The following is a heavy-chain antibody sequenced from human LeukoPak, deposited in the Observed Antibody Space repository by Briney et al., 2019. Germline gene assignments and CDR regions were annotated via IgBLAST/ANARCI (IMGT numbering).Heavy chain of an antibody. J-gene: IGHJ4*02. CDR3: AADPVRGDSFDY. V-gene: IGHV1-58*01. CDR2: IVVGSGNT. CDR1: GFTFTSSA. D-gene: IGHD2-21*02. Sequence: GASVKVSCKASGFTFTSSAVQWVRQARGQRLDGIGWIVVGSGNTNYAQKFQERVTITRDMSTSTAYMELSSLRSEDTAVYYCAADPVRGDSFDYWGQGTLVTVSS.